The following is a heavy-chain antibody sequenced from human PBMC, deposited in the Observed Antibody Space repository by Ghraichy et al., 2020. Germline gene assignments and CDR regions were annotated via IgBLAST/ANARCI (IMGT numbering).Heavy chain of an antibody. CDR3: ARGTTVIVLDY. J-gene: IGHJ4*02. V-gene: IGHV4-59*01. D-gene: IGHD4-17*01. CDR2: MYYSGST. CDR1: GGSMSDYY. Sequence: SETLSLTCSVSGGSMSDYYWSWIRQPPGKGLEWIGYMYYSGSTNHNPSLKSRVTISVDMSKNQFSLKLSSVTAADPAVYYCARGTTVIVLDYWGQGTLVTVSS.